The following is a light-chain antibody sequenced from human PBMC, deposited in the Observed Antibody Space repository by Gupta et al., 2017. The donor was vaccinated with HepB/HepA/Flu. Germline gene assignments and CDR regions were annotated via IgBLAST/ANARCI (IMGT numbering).Light chain of an antibody. CDR1: QSVSTD. V-gene: IGKV3-11*01. J-gene: IGKJ4*01. CDR3: QQRSNWPSLT. CDR2: DAS. Sequence: EIVFTQSPATLSLSPGERATLSCRASQSVSTDLAWYQQKPGQAPRLLIYDASNRATGIPARFSGSGSGTDFTLTISSLEPEEFAVYYCQQRSNWPSLTFGGGTKVEIK.